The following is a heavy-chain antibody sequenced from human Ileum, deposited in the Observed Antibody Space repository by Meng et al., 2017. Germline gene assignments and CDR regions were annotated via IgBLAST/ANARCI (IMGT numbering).Heavy chain of an antibody. CDR3: ARDHWGSLDY. V-gene: IGHV4-61*08. CDR2: AST. CDR1: GGSVSSAGYQ. D-gene: IGHD7-27*01. Sequence: VQLEEPGPGLVRPSETLSLICTVSGGSVSSAGYQWGWIRQPPGKGLEWIGYASTNYNPSLKSRVTISLDTSKNQFSLKLSSVTAADTAVYYCARDHWGSLDYWGQGILVTVSS. J-gene: IGHJ4*02.